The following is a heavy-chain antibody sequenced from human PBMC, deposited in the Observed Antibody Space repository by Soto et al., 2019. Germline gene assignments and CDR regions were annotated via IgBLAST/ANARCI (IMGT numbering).Heavy chain of an antibody. D-gene: IGHD2-8*01. J-gene: IGHJ4*02. CDR3: ATSVYGNVEGY. CDR2: ITGSGGST. Sequence: GGSLRLSCAASGFTFSTYAMSWVRLAPGKGLQWVSAITGSGGSTYYADSVKGRFTISRDNSKNTLYLQMNSLRAEDTAVYYCATSVYGNVEGYWGQGALVTVSS. CDR1: GFTFSTYA. V-gene: IGHV3-23*01.